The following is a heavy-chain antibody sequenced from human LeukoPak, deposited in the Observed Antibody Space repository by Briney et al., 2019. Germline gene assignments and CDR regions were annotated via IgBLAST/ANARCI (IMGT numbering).Heavy chain of an antibody. Sequence: SETLSLTCAVYGGSFSGYYWSWIRQPPGKGLEWIGEINHSGSTNYYPSLKSRVIISVDTSKNQFSLKLSSVTAADTAVYYCARGPVLLWFGERRFDPWGQGTLVTVSS. D-gene: IGHD3-10*01. CDR2: INHSGST. CDR1: GGSFSGYY. J-gene: IGHJ5*02. V-gene: IGHV4-34*01. CDR3: ARGPVLLWFGERRFDP.